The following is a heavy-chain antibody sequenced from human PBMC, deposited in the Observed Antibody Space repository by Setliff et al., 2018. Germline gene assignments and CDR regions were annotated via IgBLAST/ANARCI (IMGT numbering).Heavy chain of an antibody. J-gene: IGHJ4*02. CDR1: GFTFSDYY. Sequence: GGSLRLSCAASGFTFSDYYMSWIRQAPGKGLEWVSYISSSGSTIYYADSVKGRFTISRDNAKNSLYLQMNSLRAEDTAVYYCARDRLRYFDWLLCTAIDYWGQGTLVTVSS. V-gene: IGHV3-11*04. CDR2: ISSSGSTI. D-gene: IGHD3-9*01. CDR3: ARDRLRYFDWLLCTAIDY.